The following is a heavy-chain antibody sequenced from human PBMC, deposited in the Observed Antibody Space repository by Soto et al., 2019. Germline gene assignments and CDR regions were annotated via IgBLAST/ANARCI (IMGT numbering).Heavy chain of an antibody. J-gene: IGHJ5*02. CDR3: ASGLLEQQLVLGLFDP. D-gene: IGHD6-13*01. V-gene: IGHV4-39*01. Sequence: SETLSLTCTVSGGSISSSSYYWGWIRQPPGKGLEWIGSIYYSGSTYYNPSLKSRVTISVDTSKNQFSLKLSSVTAADTAVYYCASGLLEQQLVLGLFDPWGQGTLVTVSS. CDR1: GGSISSSSYY. CDR2: IYYSGST.